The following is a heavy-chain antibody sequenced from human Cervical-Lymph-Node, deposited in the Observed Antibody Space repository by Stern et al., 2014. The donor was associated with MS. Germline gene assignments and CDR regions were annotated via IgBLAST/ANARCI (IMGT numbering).Heavy chain of an antibody. D-gene: IGHD6-19*01. CDR1: GYNFTSYW. V-gene: IGHV5-51*01. CDR3: ARHCAKREQCAFDY. J-gene: IGHJ4*02. CDR2: IYPGDSDT. Sequence: VQLVESGAEVKKPGESLKISCKGSGYNFTSYWIGWVRQMPGKGLEWMGIIYPGDSDTRYSPSFQGKVTISAAKSISPAYLQWSSLKASDTSMYYCARHCAKREQCAFDYWGQGTLVTVSS.